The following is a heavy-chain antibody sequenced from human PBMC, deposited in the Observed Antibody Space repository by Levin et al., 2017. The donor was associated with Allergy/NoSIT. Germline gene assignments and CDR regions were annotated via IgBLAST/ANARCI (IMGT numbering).Heavy chain of an antibody. D-gene: IGHD1-14*01. J-gene: IGHJ4*02. V-gene: IGHV3-7*01. Sequence: PGGSLRLSCAASGFTFNTYWMSWVRQAPGKGLEWVANIKQDGSEKFYVDSVKGRFTISRDNAKNSLYLQMNSLRVEDTAVYYCARAPDGMDYWGQGPLVTVSS. CDR3: ARAPDGMDY. CDR1: GFTFNTYW. CDR2: IKQDGSEK.